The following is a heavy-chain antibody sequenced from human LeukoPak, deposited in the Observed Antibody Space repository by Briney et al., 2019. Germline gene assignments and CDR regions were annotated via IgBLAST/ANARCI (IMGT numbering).Heavy chain of an antibody. CDR2: INSDRSST. CDR3: ASLSGYSYGVDY. J-gene: IGHJ4*02. D-gene: IGHD5-18*01. Sequence: PGGSLRLSCAASGFTFSSYWMHWVRQAPGKGLVWVSRINSDRSSTSYADSVKGRFTISRDNAKNTLYLQMNSLRAEDTAVYYCASLSGYSYGVDYWGQGTLVTVSS. V-gene: IGHV3-74*01. CDR1: GFTFSSYW.